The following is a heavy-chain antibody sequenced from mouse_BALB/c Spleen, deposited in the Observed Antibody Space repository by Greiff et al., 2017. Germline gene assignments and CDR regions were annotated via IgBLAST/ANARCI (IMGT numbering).Heavy chain of an antibody. CDR1: GYSFTSYW. J-gene: IGHJ4*01. CDR3: GRGLGSLYYAMDY. D-gene: IGHD2-2*01. CDR2: INPSNGRT. Sequence: QVQLQQPGAELVKPGASVKLSCKASGYSFTSYWMHWVKQRPGQGLEWIGEINPSNGRTNYNEKFKSKATMTVDKSSSTAYMHLSSLTSEDSAVYYLGRGLGSLYYAMDYWGQGASGNVSS. V-gene: IGHV1S81*02.